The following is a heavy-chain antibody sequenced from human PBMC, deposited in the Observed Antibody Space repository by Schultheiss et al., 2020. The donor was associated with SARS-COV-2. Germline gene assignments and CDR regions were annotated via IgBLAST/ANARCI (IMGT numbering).Heavy chain of an antibody. J-gene: IGHJ4*02. CDR3: ARTPVIPAAISFDY. Sequence: SETLSLTCTVSGGSISSSSYYWGWIRQPPGKGLEWIGSIYYSGSTYYNPSLKSRVTMSVDTSKSQFSLNLNSVTAADTAVYYCARTPVIPAAISFDYWGQGTLVTVSS. D-gene: IGHD2-2*02. V-gene: IGHV4-39*07. CDR1: GGSISSSSYY. CDR2: IYYSGST.